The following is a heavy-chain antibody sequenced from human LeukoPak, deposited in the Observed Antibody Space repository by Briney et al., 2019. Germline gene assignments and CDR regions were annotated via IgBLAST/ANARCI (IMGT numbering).Heavy chain of an antibody. D-gene: IGHD4-17*01. Sequence: GGSVRLSCAAFGFTVSVNYMSWVRQAPGKGLECVSVIYSGGNTYYADSVKGRFTISRDNSKNTLYLQMNSLRAEDTAVYYCARDVGDGPPGWGQGTLVTVSS. CDR2: IYSGGNT. CDR1: GFTVSVNY. J-gene: IGHJ4*02. CDR3: ARDVGDGPPG. V-gene: IGHV3-66*01.